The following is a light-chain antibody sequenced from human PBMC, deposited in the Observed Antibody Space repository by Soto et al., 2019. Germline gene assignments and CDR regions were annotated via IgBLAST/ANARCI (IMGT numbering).Light chain of an antibody. Sequence: EIVLTQSPATLSLSPGERATLSCRASQTISNFLAWYQQKPGQAPRLLIYDTSNRATGIPARFSGSGSGTDFPLTISSLEPEDFAIYYCHQRSDWSLTFGGGTEVEIK. CDR3: HQRSDWSLT. J-gene: IGKJ4*01. CDR1: QTISNF. CDR2: DTS. V-gene: IGKV3-11*01.